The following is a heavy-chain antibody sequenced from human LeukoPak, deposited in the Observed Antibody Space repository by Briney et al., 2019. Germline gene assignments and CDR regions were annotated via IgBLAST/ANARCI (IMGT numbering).Heavy chain of an antibody. CDR1: GFTFSSYA. D-gene: IGHD2-2*01. J-gene: IGHJ3*02. V-gene: IGHV3-23*01. CDR2: ISGGGDTT. Sequence: GGSLRLSCAASGFTFSSYAMNWVRQAPGKGLEWVSGISGGGDTTFYADSEKGRFTISRNNSKNTLYLHMNSLRAEDTAVYYCEKLRSSSSSDAFDIWGQGTMVTVSS. CDR3: EKLRSSSSSDAFDI.